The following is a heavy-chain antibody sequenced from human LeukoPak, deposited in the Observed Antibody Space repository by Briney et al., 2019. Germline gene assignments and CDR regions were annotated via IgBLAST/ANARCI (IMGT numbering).Heavy chain of an antibody. CDR1: GGSISSYY. Sequence: SETLSLTCTVSGGSISSYYWSWIRQPPGKGLEWIGYIYTSGSTNYNPSPKSRVTISVDTSKNQFSLKLSSVTAADTAVYYCARLGGYFDPWGQGTLVTVSS. CDR3: ARLGGYFDP. J-gene: IGHJ5*02. V-gene: IGHV4-4*09. D-gene: IGHD1-1*01. CDR2: IYTSGST.